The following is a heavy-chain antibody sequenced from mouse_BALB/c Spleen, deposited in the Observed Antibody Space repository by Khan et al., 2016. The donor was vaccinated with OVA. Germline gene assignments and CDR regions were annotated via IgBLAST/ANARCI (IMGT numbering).Heavy chain of an antibody. J-gene: IGHJ3*01. D-gene: IGHD2-1*01. CDR1: GYSFTNYY. V-gene: IGHV1S56*01. CDR3: AREGYYGNYRAWFAY. Sequence: QVQLKQSGPEVVKPGASVRISCKASGYSFTNYYINWVKQRPGQGLEWIGWIYPGYVNTKYNENFKGKATLTADKSSSTTYMHLSSLTSEDSAVYFCAREGYYGNYRAWFAYWGQGTLVTVSA. CDR2: IYPGYVNT.